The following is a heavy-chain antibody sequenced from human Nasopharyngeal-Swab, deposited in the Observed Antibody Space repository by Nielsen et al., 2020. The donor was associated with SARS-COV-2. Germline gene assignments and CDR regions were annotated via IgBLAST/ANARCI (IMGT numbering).Heavy chain of an antibody. CDR3: ARSITIFGGGWFDP. V-gene: IGHV3-30*09. Sequence: GESLKISCAASGFTFNIYALHWVRQAPGKGLEWVAVISYDGSNKYYADSVKGRFAISRDNSKNTLYLQMNSLRAEDTAVYYCARSITIFGGGWFDPWGQGTLVTVSS. CDR2: ISYDGSNK. D-gene: IGHD3-3*01. CDR1: GFTFNIYA. J-gene: IGHJ5*02.